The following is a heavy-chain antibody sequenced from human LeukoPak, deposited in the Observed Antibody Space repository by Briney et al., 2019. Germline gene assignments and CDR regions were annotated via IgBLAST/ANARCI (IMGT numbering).Heavy chain of an antibody. CDR2: ITSSNSYI. Sequence: GGSLRLSCAASGFTFSTYSMTWVRQAPGKGLEWVSSITSSNSYIYYADSVKGRFTISRDNAQNSLYLQMNSLRAEDTAVYYCAELGITMIGGVWGKGTTVTISS. J-gene: IGHJ6*04. D-gene: IGHD3-10*02. CDR1: GFTFSTYS. CDR3: AELGITMIGGV. V-gene: IGHV3-21*01.